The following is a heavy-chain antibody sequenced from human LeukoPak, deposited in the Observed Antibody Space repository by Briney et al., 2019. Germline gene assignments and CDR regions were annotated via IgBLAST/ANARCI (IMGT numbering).Heavy chain of an antibody. CDR1: GDSVSSNSAA. CDR2: TYYRSKWYN. CDR3: ARRRGDIVVVPAAIRYYYYMDV. V-gene: IGHV6-1*01. J-gene: IGHJ6*03. D-gene: IGHD2-2*01. Sequence: SQTLSLTCAISGDSVSSNSAAWNWIRQSPSRGLEWLGRTYYRSKWYNDYAVSVKSRITINPDTSKNQFSLQLNSVTPEDTAVYYCARRRGDIVVVPAAIRYYYYMDVWGKGTTVTVSS.